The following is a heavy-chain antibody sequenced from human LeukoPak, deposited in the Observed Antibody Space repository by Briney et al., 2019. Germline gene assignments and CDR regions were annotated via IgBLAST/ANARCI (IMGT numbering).Heavy chain of an antibody. J-gene: IGHJ4*02. CDR1: GGSISSGSYY. Sequence: PSQTLSLTCTVSGGSISSGSYYWSWIRQPAGRGLEWIGRIYTSGSTNYNPPLKSRVTISVDTSKNQFSLKLSSVTAADTAVYYCARARTYSSLLESFDYWGQGTLVTVSS. V-gene: IGHV4-61*02. D-gene: IGHD3-3*01. CDR2: IYTSGST. CDR3: ARARTYSSLLESFDY.